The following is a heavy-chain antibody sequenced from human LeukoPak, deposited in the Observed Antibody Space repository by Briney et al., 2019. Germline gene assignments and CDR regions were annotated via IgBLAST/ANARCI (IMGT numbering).Heavy chain of an antibody. D-gene: IGHD2-15*01. CDR3: ARGRYCSGGSCYSPAPNL. CDR2: ISYDGSNK. Sequence: GGSLRLSCAASGFTFSSYAMHWVRQAPGEGLEWVAVISYDGSNKYYADSVKGRFTISRDNSKNTLYLQMNSLRAEDTAVYYCARGRYCSGGSCYSPAPNLWGQGTLVTVPS. CDR1: GFTFSSYA. V-gene: IGHV3-30-3*01. J-gene: IGHJ4*02.